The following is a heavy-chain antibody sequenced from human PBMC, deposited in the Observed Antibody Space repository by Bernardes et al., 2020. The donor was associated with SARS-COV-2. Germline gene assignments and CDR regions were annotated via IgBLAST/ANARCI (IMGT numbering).Heavy chain of an antibody. V-gene: IGHV3-9*01. Sequence: GGSLRLSCAASGFTFDDYAMHWVRQAPGKGLEWVSGISWNSGSIGYADSVKGRFTISRDNAKNSLYLQMNSLRAEDTALYYCAKLYSSGWSGSDYWGQGTLVTVSS. CDR2: ISWNSGSI. CDR3: AKLYSSGWSGSDY. CDR1: GFTFDDYA. D-gene: IGHD6-19*01. J-gene: IGHJ4*02.